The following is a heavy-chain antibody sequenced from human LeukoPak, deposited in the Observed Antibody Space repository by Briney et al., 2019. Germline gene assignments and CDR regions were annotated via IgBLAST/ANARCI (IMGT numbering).Heavy chain of an antibody. V-gene: IGHV3-20*04. CDR3: ARVTRRRTTGEIFGRYLDY. CDR1: GFTFDDYG. Sequence: GGSLRLSCAASGFTFDDYGLSWVRQAQGKGLEWVSGINWNGGSTGYADSVKGRFTISRDNAKNSLYLQMNFLRAEDTAVYYCARVTRRRTTGEIFGRYLDYWGLGTLVTVSS. J-gene: IGHJ4*02. CDR2: INWNGGST. D-gene: IGHD3-10*01.